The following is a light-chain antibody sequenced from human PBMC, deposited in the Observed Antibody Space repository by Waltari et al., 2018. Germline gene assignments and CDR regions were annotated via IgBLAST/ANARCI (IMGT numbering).Light chain of an antibody. Sequence: EVVLTQSPATLSLSPGERATLSCRASQSVSVYLAWYQQKPGQAPRLLIYDASDRATGVPAGFSGSGSGTDFTLPISSLEPEDFAVYYCQQRTDRPPVTFGQGTRVEMK. CDR3: QQRTDRPPVT. J-gene: IGKJ1*01. CDR2: DAS. CDR1: QSVSVY. V-gene: IGKV3-11*01.